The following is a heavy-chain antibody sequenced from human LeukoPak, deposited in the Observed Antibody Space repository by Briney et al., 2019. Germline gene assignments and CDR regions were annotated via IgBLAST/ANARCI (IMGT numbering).Heavy chain of an antibody. Sequence: GGSLRLSCAASGFTFSSFAMSWVRQAPGKGLDWVSSISGGSENAYYADSVKGRFTISRDNSKNTLDLHLNSLTADDTAVYYCANMQLVKGVFEIWGQGTRVTVSS. J-gene: IGHJ3*02. CDR3: ANMQLVKGVFEI. CDR2: ISGGSENA. D-gene: IGHD6-13*01. CDR1: GFTFSSFA. V-gene: IGHV3-23*01.